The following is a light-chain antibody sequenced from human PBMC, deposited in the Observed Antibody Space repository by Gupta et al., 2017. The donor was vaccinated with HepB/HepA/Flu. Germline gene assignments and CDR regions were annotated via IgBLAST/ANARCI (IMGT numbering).Light chain of an antibody. CDR2: DVN. Sequence: QSALTQPASVSGSPGQSIAISRTGPSSDVGAYNYVSWYQQHPGKAPELIIYDVNSRPSGVSHRFSGSKSGNTASLTISGLQTEDEADYYCSSYTSTTIHVFGTGTPVTVL. J-gene: IGLJ1*01. V-gene: IGLV2-14*03. CDR1: SSDVGAYNY. CDR3: SSYTSTTIHV.